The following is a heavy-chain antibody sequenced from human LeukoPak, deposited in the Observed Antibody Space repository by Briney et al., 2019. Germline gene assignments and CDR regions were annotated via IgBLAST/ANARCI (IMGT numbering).Heavy chain of an antibody. CDR1: GGSISSYY. D-gene: IGHD1-26*01. V-gene: IGHV4-4*07. J-gene: IGHJ3*02. CDR2: IYTSGST. Sequence: NTSETLSLTCTVSGGSISSYYWSWIRQPAGKGLEWIGRIYTSGSTNYNPSLKSRVTMSVDTSKNQFSLKLSSVTAADTAVYYCASVLDPVGATQSDAFDIWGQGTMVTVSS. CDR3: ASVLDPVGATQSDAFDI.